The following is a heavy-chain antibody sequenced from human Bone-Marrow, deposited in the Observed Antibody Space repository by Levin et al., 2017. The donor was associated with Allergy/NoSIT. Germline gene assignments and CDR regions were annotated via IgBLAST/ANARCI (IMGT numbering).Heavy chain of an antibody. D-gene: IGHD3-22*01. J-gene: IGHJ4*02. CDR1: GYTLTEFS. V-gene: IGHV1-24*01. Sequence: ASVKVSCKVSGYTLTEFSMHWVRQAPGQGLEWMGGFYPEDGETIYAQKFQGRVTMTEDTSTDTASMELSSLRSEDTAMYYCATEPAPGLEKYYDTSGLGDWGQGTLVTVSS. CDR2: FYPEDGET. CDR3: ATEPAPGLEKYYDTSGLGD.